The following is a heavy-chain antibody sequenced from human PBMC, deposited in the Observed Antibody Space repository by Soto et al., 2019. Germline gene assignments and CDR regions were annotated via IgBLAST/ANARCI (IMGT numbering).Heavy chain of an antibody. V-gene: IGHV1-69*01. D-gene: IGHD4-17*01. J-gene: IGHJ5*02. CDR2: IIPIFGTA. CDR1: GGTFSSYA. Sequence: QVQLVQSGAEVKKPGSSVKVSCKASGGTFSSYAISWVRQAPGQGLEWMGGIIPIFGTANYAQKFQGRVTITADESTSTAYMELSSLISEDTAVYYCAGQPRYGEETWFDPWGQGTLVTVSS. CDR3: AGQPRYGEETWFDP.